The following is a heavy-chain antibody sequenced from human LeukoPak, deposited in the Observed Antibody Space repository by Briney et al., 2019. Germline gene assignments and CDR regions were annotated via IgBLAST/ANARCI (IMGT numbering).Heavy chain of an antibody. Sequence: GGSLRLSCAASGFTFSSYAMSWVRQAPGKGLEWVSAISGSGGSTYYADSVKGRFTISRDYSKNTLYLQMNSLRAEDTAVYYCAKAVYCSSTSCYGYYYGMDVWGKGTTVTVSS. D-gene: IGHD2-2*01. CDR1: GFTFSSYA. V-gene: IGHV3-23*01. CDR2: ISGSGGST. CDR3: AKAVYCSSTSCYGYYYGMDV. J-gene: IGHJ6*04.